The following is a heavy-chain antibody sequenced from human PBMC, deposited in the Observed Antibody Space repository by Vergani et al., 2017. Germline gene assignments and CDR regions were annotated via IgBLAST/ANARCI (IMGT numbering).Heavy chain of an antibody. CDR1: GFTFTNYA. CDR3: AKDRGGWVDTGTIDH. D-gene: IGHD5-18*01. Sequence: EVQLVESGGGLVQPGGSLRLSCAASGFTFTNYAMHWVRQAPGKGLEYLSGISRKGVHYANAVKGRLIISRDNSNNMLYLQVGSLRTEDTAVYYCAKDRGGWVDTGTIDHWGQGTLVTVSS. V-gene: IGHV3-64*01. J-gene: IGHJ4*02. CDR2: ISRKGV.